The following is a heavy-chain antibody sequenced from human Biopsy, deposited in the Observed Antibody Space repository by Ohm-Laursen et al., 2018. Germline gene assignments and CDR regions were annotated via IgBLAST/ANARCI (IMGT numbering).Heavy chain of an antibody. CDR3: VRGVDYYDPYHYYALDV. J-gene: IGHJ6*02. CDR2: TNHSGRT. Sequence: GTLSLTCTVYGESFNGYYWSWIRQTPGKGLEWFGETNHSGRTNYNPSLKGRVTISVDTSKNQFSLKVRSVTAADTAGYYCVRGVDYYDPYHYYALDVWGQGTTATVSS. D-gene: IGHD3-22*01. V-gene: IGHV4-34*01. CDR1: GESFNGYY.